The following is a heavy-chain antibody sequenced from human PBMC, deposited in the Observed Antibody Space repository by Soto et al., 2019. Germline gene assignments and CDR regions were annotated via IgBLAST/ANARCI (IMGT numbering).Heavy chain of an antibody. CDR1: GGSISSGGYY. V-gene: IGHV4-61*08. CDR3: AREQTDGYNLINWFDP. J-gene: IGHJ5*02. D-gene: IGHD5-12*01. CDR2: IYYSGST. Sequence: SETLSLTCTVSGGSISSGGYYWSWIRQHPGKGLEWIGYIYYSGSTNYNPSLKSRVTISVDTSKNQFSLKLSSVTAADTAVYYCAREQTDGYNLINWFDPWGQGTLVTVSS.